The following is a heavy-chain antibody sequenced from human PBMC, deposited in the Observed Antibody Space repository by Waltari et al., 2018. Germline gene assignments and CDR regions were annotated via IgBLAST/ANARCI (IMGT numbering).Heavy chain of an antibody. Sequence: QVQLVQSGAEVKKPGASVKVSCKASGSTFTGYSMHWGRQSPGQGLEWRGWINPNSGGTNYAQKFQGWVTMTRDTSISTAYMELSRLRSDDTAVYYCATDISAVAGFDYWGQGTLVTVSS. CDR1: GSTFTGYS. J-gene: IGHJ4*02. CDR2: INPNSGGT. V-gene: IGHV1-2*04. D-gene: IGHD6-19*01. CDR3: ATDISAVAGFDY.